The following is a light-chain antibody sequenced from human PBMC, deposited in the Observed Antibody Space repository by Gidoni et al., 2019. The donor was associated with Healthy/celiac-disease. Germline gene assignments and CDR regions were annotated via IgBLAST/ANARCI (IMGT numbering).Light chain of an antibody. V-gene: IGLV2-14*03. Sequence: QSALTQHASVSGSPGQSITISCTGTSRDVGGYNYVSWYQQNQGKAPKLMIYDVSNRPSGVSNRFSGSKSGNTASLTISGLQAEDEAYYYCSSYTSSSTQVFGGGTKLTVL. CDR2: DVS. CDR1: SRDVGGYNY. J-gene: IGLJ2*01. CDR3: SSYTSSSTQV.